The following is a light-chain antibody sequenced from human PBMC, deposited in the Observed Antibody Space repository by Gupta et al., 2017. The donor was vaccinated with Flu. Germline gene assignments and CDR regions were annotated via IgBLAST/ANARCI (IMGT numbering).Light chain of an antibody. J-gene: IGLJ2*01. V-gene: IGLV2-14*03. CDR1: SVDIGRFYY. Sequence: GQSITSSCTGASVDIGRFYYVSWYQQHPGKAPKLIYDVTRRPSGGSGRFSGSKSGNTATLTISGLRDEDEDDYYCSSDRSSTGLFGGGTRVTVL. CDR2: DVT. CDR3: SSDRSSTGL.